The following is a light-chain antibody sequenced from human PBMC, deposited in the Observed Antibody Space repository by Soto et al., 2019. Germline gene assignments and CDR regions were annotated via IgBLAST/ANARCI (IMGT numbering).Light chain of an antibody. Sequence: EIVMTQSPATLSVSPGERATLSCRASQSVRSNLAWYQQKPGQAPRLLIYGASTRATGIPARFSGSGSGTEFTLTISGLQSEDFAVYYCQQYDYWPRTFGQGTTVDIK. J-gene: IGKJ1*01. V-gene: IGKV3-15*01. CDR1: QSVRSN. CDR3: QQYDYWPRT. CDR2: GAS.